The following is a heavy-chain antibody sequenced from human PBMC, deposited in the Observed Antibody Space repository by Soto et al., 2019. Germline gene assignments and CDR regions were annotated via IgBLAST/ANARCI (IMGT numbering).Heavy chain of an antibody. CDR1: GFSFSDHY. V-gene: IGHV3-11*06. CDR2: ISSSTFYT. J-gene: IGHJ4*02. CDR3: ATDDSSVLEYFDY. Sequence: SCAASGFSFSDHYMSWIRQAPGKGLEWVSYISSSTFYTNYADSVKGRFTISRDNAKNSLYLQMNSLRAEDTAVYYCATDDSSVLEYFDYWGQGILVTVSS. D-gene: IGHD3-22*01.